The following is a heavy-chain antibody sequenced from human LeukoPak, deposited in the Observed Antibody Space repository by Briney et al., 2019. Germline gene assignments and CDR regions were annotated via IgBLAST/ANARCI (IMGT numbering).Heavy chain of an antibody. CDR1: GFTFSSYS. CDR2: ISSSSSTI. Sequence: GGSLRLSCAASGFTFSSYSMNWVRQAPGKGLEWVSYISSSSSTIYYADSVKGRLTISRDNAKNSLYLQMNSLRAEDTAVYYCARAPELELRDTREFDYWGQGTLVTVSS. CDR3: ARAPELELRDTREFDY. V-gene: IGHV3-48*01. J-gene: IGHJ4*02. D-gene: IGHD1-7*01.